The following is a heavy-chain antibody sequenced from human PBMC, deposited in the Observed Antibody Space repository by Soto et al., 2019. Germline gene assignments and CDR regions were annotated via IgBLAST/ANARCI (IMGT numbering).Heavy chain of an antibody. V-gene: IGHV4-31*03. J-gene: IGHJ3*02. CDR1: GGSISSGGYS. Sequence: QVQLQESGPGLVKPSQTLSLTCTVSGGSISSGGYSWTWIRQHPGNGLEWIGYIYYSGSTYYKPSLISGVTISVETTNNLLPMQMTAVTAAKTAVYYGGGASPWHSGDFDIWGQGTTVTVSS. CDR2: IYYSGST. CDR3: GGASPWHSGDFDI. D-gene: IGHD2-21*01.